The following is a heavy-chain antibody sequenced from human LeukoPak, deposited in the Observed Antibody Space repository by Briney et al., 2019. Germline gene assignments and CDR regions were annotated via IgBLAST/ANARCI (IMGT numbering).Heavy chain of an antibody. D-gene: IGHD2-15*01. J-gene: IGHJ4*02. CDR1: GFTFSSYW. Sequence: GGSLRLSCAASGFTFSSYWMSWVRQASGKGLEWVANIKQDGSEKYYVDSVKGRFTISRDNAKNSLYLQMNSLRAEDTAVYYCARDGAATEGILDYWGQGTLVTVSS. V-gene: IGHV3-7*01. CDR3: ARDGAATEGILDY. CDR2: IKQDGSEK.